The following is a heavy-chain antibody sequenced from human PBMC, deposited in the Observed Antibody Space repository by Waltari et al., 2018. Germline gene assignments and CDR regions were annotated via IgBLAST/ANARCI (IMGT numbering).Heavy chain of an antibody. CDR2: ISYDGSNK. V-gene: IGHV3-30*04. CDR3: ARDGEMYCSSTSCYYFDH. CDR1: GFPFISHT. Sequence: QGRLVESGGGVVQPGRSVRLSCAASGFPFISHTTHRVRQAPGKGLEWVAVISYDGSNKYHADSVKGRFTISRDNSKNTLYLQMNSLRTEDTAVYYCARDGEMYCSSTSCYYFDHWGQGTLVTVSS. J-gene: IGHJ4*02. D-gene: IGHD2-2*01.